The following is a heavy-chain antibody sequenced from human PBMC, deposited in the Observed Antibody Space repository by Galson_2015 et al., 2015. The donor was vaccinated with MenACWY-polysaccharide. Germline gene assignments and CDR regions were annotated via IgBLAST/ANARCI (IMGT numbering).Heavy chain of an antibody. V-gene: IGHV3-7*01. D-gene: IGHD4-11*01. CDR1: GFTFSSHW. CDR2: IDEHGSPM. CDR3: ARDPDTSSKIDY. Sequence: SLRLSCAASGFTFSSHWMSWVRQAPGKRLEWVANIDEHGSPMYYADSVKVRFTISRDNAKNSLYLQVNTLRVEDTAVYYCARDPDTSSKIDYWGQGTLVTVSS. J-gene: IGHJ4*02.